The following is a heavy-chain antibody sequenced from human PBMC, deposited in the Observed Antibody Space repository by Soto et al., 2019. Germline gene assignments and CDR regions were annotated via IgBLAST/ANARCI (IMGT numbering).Heavy chain of an antibody. J-gene: IGHJ4*02. Sequence: GTLSLTCGVSGGSINSYWWSWIRQPAGKGLEWIGRVYSSGTTDYNPSLNSRATMSVETSKNQFSLKLTSVTAADTAVYYCARDIGSYAYAEGYWGQGIQVTVSS. D-gene: IGHD2-2*01. CDR2: VYSSGTT. V-gene: IGHV4-4*07. CDR3: ARDIGSYAYAEGY. CDR1: GGSINSYW.